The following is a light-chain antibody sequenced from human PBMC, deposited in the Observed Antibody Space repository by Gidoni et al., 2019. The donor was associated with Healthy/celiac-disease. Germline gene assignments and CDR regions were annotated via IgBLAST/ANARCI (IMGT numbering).Light chain of an antibody. V-gene: IGKV1-27*01. J-gene: IGKJ5*01. Sequence: DIQMTQSPSSLSASVGDRVTITCRASQGISNYLAWYQQKPGKVPKLLIYAASTLQSGDPSRFSGSGSGTDFTLTISSLQPGDVATYYCQKYNSAPSITFGQGTRLEIK. CDR2: AAS. CDR3: QKYNSAPSIT. CDR1: QGISNY.